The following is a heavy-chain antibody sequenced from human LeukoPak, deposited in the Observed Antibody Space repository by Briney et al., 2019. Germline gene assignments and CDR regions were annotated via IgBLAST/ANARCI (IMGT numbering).Heavy chain of an antibody. CDR3: ARAIAARDYYYYYYMDV. V-gene: IGHV3-74*01. CDR1: GFTFSSFW. Sequence: GGSLRLSCAASGFTFSSFWMHWVRQAPGKGLVWVSRINTDGSSTDCADSVKGRFTISRDNAKNSLYLQMNSLRAEDTAVYYCARAIAARDYYYYYYMDVWGKGTTVTVSS. J-gene: IGHJ6*03. CDR2: INTDGSST. D-gene: IGHD6-6*01.